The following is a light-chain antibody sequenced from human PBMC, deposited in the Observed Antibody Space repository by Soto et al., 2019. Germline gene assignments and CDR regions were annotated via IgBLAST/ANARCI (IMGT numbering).Light chain of an antibody. Sequence: PGERVTLSCRASQSVSSSYLTWYQQKPGQAPRLLIYGASTRATGIPARFSGSGSGADFTLTISSLQPEDFATYYCQQSYNGPFTFGPGTKVDI. V-gene: IGKV3D-7*01. CDR1: QSVSSSY. CDR2: GAS. J-gene: IGKJ3*01. CDR3: QQSYNGPFT.